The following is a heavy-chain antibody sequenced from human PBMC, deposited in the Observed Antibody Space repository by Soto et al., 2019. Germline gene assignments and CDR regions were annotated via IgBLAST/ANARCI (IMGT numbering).Heavy chain of an antibody. Sequence: GASVKVSCKASGYTFTSYDMHWVRQAPGQRPEWMGWINAGNGNTKYSQKFQGRVTMSVDTSKNQFSLKLNSVTAADTAMYYCARAFSFDWYTYYFDYWGQGPLVTVSS. D-gene: IGHD3-9*01. V-gene: IGHV1-3*01. J-gene: IGHJ4*02. CDR3: ARAFSFDWYTYYFDY. CDR2: INAGNGNT. CDR1: GYTFTSYD.